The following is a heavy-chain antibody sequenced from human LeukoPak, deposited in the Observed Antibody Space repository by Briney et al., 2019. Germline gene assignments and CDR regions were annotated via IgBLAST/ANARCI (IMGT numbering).Heavy chain of an antibody. CDR3: TGDGYNWTPPYYFDY. Sequence: GGSLRLSCAASGFTFSSYSMNWVRQAPGKGLEWVSSISSSSSYIYYADSVKGRFTISRDNAKNSLYLQMNSLRAEDTAVYYCTGDGYNWTPPYYFDYWGQGTLVTVSS. CDR1: GFTFSSYS. V-gene: IGHV3-21*01. D-gene: IGHD5-24*01. J-gene: IGHJ4*02. CDR2: ISSSSSYI.